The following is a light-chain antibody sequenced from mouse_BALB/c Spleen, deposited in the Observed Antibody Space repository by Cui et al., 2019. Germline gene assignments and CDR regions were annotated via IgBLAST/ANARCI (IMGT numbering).Light chain of an antibody. Sequence: QIVLTQSPAIMSASPGEKVTITCSASSSVSYMHWFQQKRGTSPKLWIYSTSNLASGVPARFSGSGSGTSYSLTISRMEAEDAATYYCQQRSSYPFTFGSGTKLEIK. V-gene: IGKV4-57*01. CDR1: SSVSY. CDR3: QQRSSYPFT. J-gene: IGKJ4*01. CDR2: STS.